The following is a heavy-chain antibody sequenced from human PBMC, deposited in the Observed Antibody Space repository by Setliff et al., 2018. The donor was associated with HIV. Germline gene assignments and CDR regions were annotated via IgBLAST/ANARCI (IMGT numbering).Heavy chain of an antibody. D-gene: IGHD3-16*01. Sequence: GASVKVSCKASGYSFSNYAMSWVRQAPGQGLEWMGWINTNTGNPTYAQGFTGRFVFSLDTSVSTTYLQISSLKAEDTAVYYCARDSPLAFDYWGQGTLVTVSS. J-gene: IGHJ4*02. CDR1: GYSFSNYA. CDR2: INTNTGNP. CDR3: ARDSPLAFDY. V-gene: IGHV7-4-1*02.